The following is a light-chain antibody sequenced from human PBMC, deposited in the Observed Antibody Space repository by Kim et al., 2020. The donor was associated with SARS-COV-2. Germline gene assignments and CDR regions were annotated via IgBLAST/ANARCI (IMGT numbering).Light chain of an antibody. Sequence: TLSASVGDRVTITCRASQSFSSWLAWYQQKPGKAPKVLIYDASTLASGVPSRFSGSGSGTEFTLTISSLQPDDFATYFCQRYDGYFGQGTKVDIK. J-gene: IGKJ1*01. CDR1: QSFSSW. CDR2: DAS. V-gene: IGKV1-5*01. CDR3: QRYDGY.